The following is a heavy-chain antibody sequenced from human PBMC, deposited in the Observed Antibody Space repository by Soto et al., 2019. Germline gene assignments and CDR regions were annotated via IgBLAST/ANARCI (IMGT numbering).Heavy chain of an antibody. CDR1: GGSFSGYY. CDR3: ARGRTLITGTSLDY. Sequence: QVQLQQWGAGLLKPSETLSLTCAVYGGSFSGYYWTWIRQPPGKGLEWIGEINHSRSANYKPSLPSRVTISVDTSRNQFSLKMSSVTAADTAVYYCARGRTLITGTSLDYWGQGTLVTVSS. J-gene: IGHJ4*02. CDR2: INHSRSA. V-gene: IGHV4-34*01. D-gene: IGHD1-20*01.